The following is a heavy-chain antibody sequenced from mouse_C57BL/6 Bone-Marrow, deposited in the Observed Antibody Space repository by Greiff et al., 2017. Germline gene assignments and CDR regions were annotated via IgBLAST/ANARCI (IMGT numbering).Heavy chain of an antibody. CDR2: IDPSDSYT. V-gene: IGHV1-69*01. J-gene: IGHJ3*01. CDR3: AREYGNSPFAY. D-gene: IGHD2-10*02. CDR1: GYTFTSYW. Sequence: VQLQQPGAELVMPGASVKLSCKASGYTFTSYWMPWVQQRPGQGLEWVGEIDPSDSYTNYTQKFKGKSTLTVDKSSSTAYMQLSSLTSEDSAVXYCAREYGNSPFAYWGQGTLVTVSA.